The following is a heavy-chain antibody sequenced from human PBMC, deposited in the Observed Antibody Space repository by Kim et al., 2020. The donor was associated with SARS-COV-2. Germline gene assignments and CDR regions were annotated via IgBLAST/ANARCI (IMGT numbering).Heavy chain of an antibody. CDR3: ARAQFDCSGGSCYSNWFDH. V-gene: IGHV4-31*03. J-gene: IGHJ5*02. CDR2: IYYSGST. Sequence: SETLSLTCTVSGGSISSGGYYWSWIRQHPGKGLEWIGYIYYSGSTYYNPSLKSRVTISVDTSKNQFSLKLSSVTAAGTAVYYCARAQFDCSGGSCYSNWFDHWGQGTLVTVSS. D-gene: IGHD2-15*01. CDR1: GGSISSGGYY.